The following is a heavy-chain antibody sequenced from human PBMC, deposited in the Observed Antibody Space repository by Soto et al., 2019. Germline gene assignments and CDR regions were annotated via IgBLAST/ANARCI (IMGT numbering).Heavy chain of an antibody. Sequence: QVQLVQSGAEVKKPGASVKVSCKASGYTFTSFAVTWVRQAPGQGLEWMGWISAYNGNTNYAQKLQGRVTMTTDPSPSTAYMELRSLRSDDTAVYYCARSSLSIAVAGPFDYWGQGTVVTVSS. CDR3: ARSSLSIAVAGPFDY. D-gene: IGHD6-19*01. CDR2: ISAYNGNT. CDR1: GYTFTSFA. J-gene: IGHJ4*02. V-gene: IGHV1-18*01.